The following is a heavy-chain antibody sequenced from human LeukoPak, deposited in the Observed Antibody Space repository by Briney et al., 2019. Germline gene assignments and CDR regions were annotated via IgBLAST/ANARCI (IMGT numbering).Heavy chain of an antibody. CDR1: GGTFSSYA. Sequence: SVKVSWKASGGTFSSYAISWVRQAPGQGLEWMGGIIPIFGTANYAQKFQGRVTITADESTSTAYMELSSLRSEDTAVYYCAIDRYSYAIPFFDYWGQGTLVTVSS. CDR3: AIDRYSYAIPFFDY. J-gene: IGHJ4*02. D-gene: IGHD5-18*01. V-gene: IGHV1-69*13. CDR2: IIPIFGTA.